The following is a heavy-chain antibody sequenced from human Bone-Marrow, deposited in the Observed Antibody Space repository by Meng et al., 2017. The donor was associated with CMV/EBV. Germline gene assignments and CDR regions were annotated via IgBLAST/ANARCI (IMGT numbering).Heavy chain of an antibody. J-gene: IGHJ5*02. Sequence: SGFTFSGSGIQWVRQASGKGLEWVGRIRSKANSYATAYAASVKGRFTISRDDSKNTAYLQMNSLKTEDTAVYYCTRHALVVGWFDPWGQGTLVTVSS. CDR3: TRHALVVGWFDP. D-gene: IGHD2-21*01. CDR1: GFTFSGSG. V-gene: IGHV3-73*01. CDR2: IRSKANSYAT.